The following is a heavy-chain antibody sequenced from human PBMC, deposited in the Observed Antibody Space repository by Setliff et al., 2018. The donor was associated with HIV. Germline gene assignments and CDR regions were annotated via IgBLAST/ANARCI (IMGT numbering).Heavy chain of an antibody. D-gene: IGHD3-10*01. Sequence: ASVKVSCKASGYTYNNYAMNWLRQAPGQGLEWMGRINTNTGTPTYAQGLTGRFVFYLDASVSTTYLQISSLEAEDSAVYYCARDGVFWFGESTKAWFDPWGQGTLVTVSS. CDR1: GYTYNNYA. V-gene: IGHV7-4-1*02. CDR2: INTNTGTP. CDR3: ARDGVFWFGESTKAWFDP. J-gene: IGHJ5*02.